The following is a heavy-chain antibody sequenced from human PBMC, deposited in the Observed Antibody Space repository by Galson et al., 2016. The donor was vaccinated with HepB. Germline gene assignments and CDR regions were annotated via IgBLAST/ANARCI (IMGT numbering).Heavy chain of an antibody. V-gene: IGHV3-30*03. CDR2: ISYDGSKI. D-gene: IGHD6-13*01. CDR3: ARYSNSWAPFDY. Sequence: SLRLSCAASGFTFSTYDMHWVRQAPGKGLEWVAVISYDGSKIYYADSVKGRFSISRDNSNNTLYLQVNSLRAEDTALYFCARYSNSWAPFDYWGQGSLVTVSS. CDR1: GFTFSTYD. J-gene: IGHJ4*02.